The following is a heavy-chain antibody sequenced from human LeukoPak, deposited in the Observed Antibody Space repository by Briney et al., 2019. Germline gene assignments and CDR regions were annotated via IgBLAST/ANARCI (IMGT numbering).Heavy chain of an antibody. CDR1: GGSISSYY. D-gene: IGHD4-17*01. J-gene: IGHJ3*02. Sequence: KSSETLSLTCTVSGGSISSYYWNWIRQPPGKGLEWIGLIHYSGSTNYNPSLKSRLTMSVDTSKNQFSLKLNSVTAADTAVCYCARDHGDYVGAFDIWGQGTMVTVSS. V-gene: IGHV4-59*12. CDR2: IHYSGST. CDR3: ARDHGDYVGAFDI.